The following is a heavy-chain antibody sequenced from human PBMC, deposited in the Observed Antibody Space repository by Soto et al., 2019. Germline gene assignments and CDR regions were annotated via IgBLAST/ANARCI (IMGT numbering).Heavy chain of an antibody. CDR3: ARAEYYDRWGDLRPGGY. CDR1: GYTFTSYD. D-gene: IGHD3-22*01. V-gene: IGHV1-8*01. Sequence: QVQLVQSGAEVKKPGASVKVSCKASGYTFTSYDINWVRQATGQGLEWMGWMNPNSGNTGYAQKFQGRVTMTRNTSIRTAYMELSSLRSEDTAVYYCARAEYYDRWGDLRPGGYWGQGTLVTVSS. CDR2: MNPNSGNT. J-gene: IGHJ4*02.